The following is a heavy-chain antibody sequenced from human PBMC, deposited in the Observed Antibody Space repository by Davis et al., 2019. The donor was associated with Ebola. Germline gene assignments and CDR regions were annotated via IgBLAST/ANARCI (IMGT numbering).Heavy chain of an antibody. CDR3: ARSQWLVLNY. J-gene: IGHJ4*02. CDR1: GFTFSTYS. V-gene: IGHV3-48*02. CDR2: ISSSSSSI. Sequence: GESLKIYCAASGFTFSTYSMTWVRQGPGKGLEWVSYISSSSSSIYYADSVKGRFTISRDNAKNSLYLQMNSLRDEDTAVYYCARSQWLVLNYWGQGTLVTVSS. D-gene: IGHD6-19*01.